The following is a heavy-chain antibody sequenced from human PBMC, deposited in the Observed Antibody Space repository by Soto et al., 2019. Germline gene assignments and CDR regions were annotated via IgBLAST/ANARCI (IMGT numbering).Heavy chain of an antibody. CDR1: GGSISSGGYY. Sequence: LSLTCTVSGGSISSGGYYWSWIRQHPGKGLEWIGYIYYSGSTYYNPSLKSRVTISVDTSKNQFSLKLSSVTAADTAVYYCARESRGYFDDPWGQRTLVTVSS. V-gene: IGHV4-31*03. CDR2: IYYSGST. CDR3: ARESRGYFDDP. J-gene: IGHJ5*02. D-gene: IGHD3-9*01.